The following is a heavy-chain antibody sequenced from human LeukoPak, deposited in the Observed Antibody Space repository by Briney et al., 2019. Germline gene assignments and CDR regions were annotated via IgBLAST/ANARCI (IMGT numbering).Heavy chain of an antibody. CDR3: ARDRCGGGSCYGFDY. J-gene: IGHJ4*02. V-gene: IGHV3-33*08. D-gene: IGHD2-15*01. CDR2: IWYDGSNK. CDR1: GFTFSSYA. Sequence: GGSLRLSCAASGFTFSSYAMHWVRQAPGKGLEWVAVIWYDGSNKYYADSVKGRFTISRDNSKNTLYLQMNSLRAEDTAVYYCARDRCGGGSCYGFDYWGQGTLVTVSS.